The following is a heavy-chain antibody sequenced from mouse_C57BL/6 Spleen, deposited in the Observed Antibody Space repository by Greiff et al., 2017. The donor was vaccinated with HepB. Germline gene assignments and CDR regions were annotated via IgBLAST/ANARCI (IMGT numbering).Heavy chain of an antibody. D-gene: IGHD2-1*01. J-gene: IGHJ2*01. V-gene: IGHV5-17*01. CDR2: ISSGSSTI. Sequence: EVKLMESGGGLVKPGGSLKLSCAASGFTFSDYGMHWVRQAPEKGLEWVAYISSGSSTIYYADTVKGRFTISRDNAKNTLFLQMTSLRSEDTAMYYCARGGYGTHFDYWGQGTTLTVSS. CDR1: GFTFSDYG. CDR3: ARGGYGTHFDY.